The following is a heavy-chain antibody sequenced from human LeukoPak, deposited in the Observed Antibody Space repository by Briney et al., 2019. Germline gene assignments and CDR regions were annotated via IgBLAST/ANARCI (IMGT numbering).Heavy chain of an antibody. J-gene: IGHJ4*02. D-gene: IGHD3-22*01. CDR2: MYYTGST. CDR3: ARRDGSGYYGYYFDH. V-gene: IGHV4-59*01. Sequence: SETLSLTRTVSGGSITSYYWSWIRQPPGKGLEWIGYMYYTGSTNYNPSLKSRVTISEDTSKNQFSLRLSSVTAADTAVYYCARRDGSGYYGYYFDHWGQGTLVTVSS. CDR1: GGSITSYY.